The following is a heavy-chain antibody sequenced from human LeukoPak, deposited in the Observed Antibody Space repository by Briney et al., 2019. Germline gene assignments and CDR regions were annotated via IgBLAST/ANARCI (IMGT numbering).Heavy chain of an antibody. Sequence: GGSLRLSCAASGFTFSSYAIHWVRQAPGEGLEWVAVMSYDGSSKFYADSVKGRFTISRDNSKNTLYLQMNSLRAEDTAVYYCARSIAAPGTWYFDYWGQGTLVTVSS. CDR1: GFTFSSYA. CDR2: MSYDGSSK. D-gene: IGHD6-13*01. CDR3: ARSIAAPGTWYFDY. J-gene: IGHJ4*02. V-gene: IGHV3-30-3*01.